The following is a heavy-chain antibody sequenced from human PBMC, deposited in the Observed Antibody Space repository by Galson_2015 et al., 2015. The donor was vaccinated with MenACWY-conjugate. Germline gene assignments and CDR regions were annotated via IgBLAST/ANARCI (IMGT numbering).Heavy chain of an antibody. CDR1: GFTFSDYH. J-gene: IGHJ5*02. Sequence: SLRLSCAAYGFTFSDYHMTWIRQAPGKGLEWISYIYSYSTYTDYADSVKGRFTISRDNAKNSLYLYMDSLRAEDTAIYYCAKDSYADGINWFDPWGQGTLVTVSS. V-gene: IGHV3-11*05. CDR3: AKDSYADGINWFDP. CDR2: IYSYSTYT. D-gene: IGHD4-17*01.